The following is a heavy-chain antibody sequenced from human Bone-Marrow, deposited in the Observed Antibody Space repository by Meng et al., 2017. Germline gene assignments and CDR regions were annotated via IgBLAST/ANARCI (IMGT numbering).Heavy chain of an antibody. Sequence: LRLSCAISGDSVSSNSAAWNWIRQSPSRGLEWLGRTYYRSKWYNDYAVSVKSRITINPDTSKNQFSLQLNSVTPEDTAVYYCARVSGGTHSGYDFDYWGQGTLVTVSS. V-gene: IGHV6-1*01. CDR2: TYYRSKWYN. J-gene: IGHJ4*02. D-gene: IGHD5-12*01. CDR3: ARVSGGTHSGYDFDY. CDR1: GDSVSSNSAA.